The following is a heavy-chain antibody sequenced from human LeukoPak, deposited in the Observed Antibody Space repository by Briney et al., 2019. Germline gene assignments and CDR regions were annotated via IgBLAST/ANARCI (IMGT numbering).Heavy chain of an antibody. J-gene: IGHJ4*02. CDR3: TRDQAPYY. CDR2: IRSKVYGGTP. CDR1: GFTFSSYS. Sequence: GGSLRLSCAASGFTFSSYSMNWVRQAPGKGLEWVGFIRSKVYGGTPEYAASVKGRFTISRDDSKGIAYLQMNSLKTEDTAVYYCTRDQAPYYWGQGTLVTVSS. V-gene: IGHV3-49*04.